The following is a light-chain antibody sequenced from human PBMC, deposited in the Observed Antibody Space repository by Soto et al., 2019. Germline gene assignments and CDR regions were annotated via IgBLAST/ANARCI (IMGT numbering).Light chain of an antibody. V-gene: IGKV3-11*01. CDR3: QQRSNWPPTT. CDR2: DAS. J-gene: IGKJ5*01. CDR1: QRLSNNY. Sequence: EIVLSQPPGTLSLSPGGRASLSCRASQRLSNNYLAWYQQRPGQAPRLLIYDASNRATGIPARFSGSGSGTDFTLTISSLEPEDFAVYYCQQRSNWPPTTFGQGTRLEI.